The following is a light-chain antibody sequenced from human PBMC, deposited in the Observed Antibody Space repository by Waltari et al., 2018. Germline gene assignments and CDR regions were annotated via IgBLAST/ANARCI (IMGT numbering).Light chain of an antibody. CDR2: GAS. Sequence: EIVMTQSPATLSVSPGEGATLSCRASQSVSSNLAWYQQKPGQAPRLLIYGASTRATGIPARFSGSGSVTEVTLTISSLQSEDFAVFYCQQYSYWPWTFGQGTKVEIK. CDR1: QSVSSN. V-gene: IGKV3-15*01. CDR3: QQYSYWPWT. J-gene: IGKJ1*01.